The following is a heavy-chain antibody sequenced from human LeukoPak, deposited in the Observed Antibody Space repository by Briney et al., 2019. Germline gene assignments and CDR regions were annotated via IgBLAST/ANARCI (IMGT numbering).Heavy chain of an antibody. CDR3: ARVSSSYRSGSLYMDV. CDR2: IYTSGST. Sequence: SQTLSLTCTVSGGSISSGGYYWSWIRQPAGKGLEWIGRIYTSGSTNYNPSLKSRVTISVDTSKNQFSLKLSSVTAADTAVSYCARVSSSYRSGSLYMDVWGKGNTVTVSS. D-gene: IGHD3-10*01. CDR1: GGSISSGGYY. V-gene: IGHV4-61*02. J-gene: IGHJ6*03.